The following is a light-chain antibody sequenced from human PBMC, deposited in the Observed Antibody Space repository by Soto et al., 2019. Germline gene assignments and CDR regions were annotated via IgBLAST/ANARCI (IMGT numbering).Light chain of an antibody. CDR1: SSDIGTYDY. Sequence: QSALTQPASVYGSPGQSITISCTGTSSDIGTYDYVSWYQQHPGRAHQLIIYDVSYRPSRISDRFSGAKSGYTASLTISGRQAGDEAYYDCCSCPSSSTIFGGGTKLTVL. CDR2: DVS. J-gene: IGLJ2*01. V-gene: IGLV2-14*03. CDR3: CSCPSSSTI.